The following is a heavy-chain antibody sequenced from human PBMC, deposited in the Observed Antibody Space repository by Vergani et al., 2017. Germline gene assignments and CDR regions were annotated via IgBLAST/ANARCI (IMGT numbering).Heavy chain of an antibody. CDR3: ARDSTTVTSNAWRAFDI. CDR2: IYYSGST. J-gene: IGHJ3*02. D-gene: IGHD4-17*01. V-gene: IGHV4-59*01. CDR1: GGSISSYY. Sequence: QVQLQESGPGLVKPSETLSLTCTVSGGSISSYYWSWIRQPPGKGLEWIGYIYYSGSTNYNPSLKRRVTISVDTSKNQFSLKLSSVTAADTAVYYCARDSTTVTSNAWRAFDIWGQGTMVTVSS.